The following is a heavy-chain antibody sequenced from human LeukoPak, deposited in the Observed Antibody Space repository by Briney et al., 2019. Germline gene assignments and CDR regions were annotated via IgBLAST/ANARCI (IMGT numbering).Heavy chain of an antibody. Sequence: PSETLSLTCTVSGGSISSSSYYWGWIRQPPGKGLEWIGSIYYSGSTYYNPSLKSRVTISVDTSKNQFSLKLSSVTAADTAVYYCAVKGYSSGREYWGQGTLVTVSS. J-gene: IGHJ4*02. CDR3: AVKGYSSGREY. V-gene: IGHV4-39*07. CDR1: GGSISSSSYY. D-gene: IGHD6-19*01. CDR2: IYYSGST.